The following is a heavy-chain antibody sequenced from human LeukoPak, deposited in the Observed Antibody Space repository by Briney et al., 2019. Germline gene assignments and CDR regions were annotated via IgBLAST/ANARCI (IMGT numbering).Heavy chain of an antibody. Sequence: GGSLRLSCAASGFTFSGSAMHWVRQASGKGLEWVGRIRSKANSYATAHAASVKGRFTISRDDSKNTAYLQMNSLKTEDTAVYYCIEERTDYWGQGTLVTVSS. CDR3: IEERTDY. J-gene: IGHJ4*02. CDR1: GFTFSGSA. V-gene: IGHV3-73*01. CDR2: IRSKANSYAT. D-gene: IGHD5-24*01.